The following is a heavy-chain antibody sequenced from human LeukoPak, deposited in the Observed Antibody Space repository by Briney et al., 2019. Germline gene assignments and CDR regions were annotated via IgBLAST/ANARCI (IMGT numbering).Heavy chain of an antibody. CDR2: IYSGGST. V-gene: IGHV3-66*01. D-gene: IGHD6-13*01. J-gene: IGHJ4*02. Sequence: PGGSLRLSCAASGFTVSSNYMSWVRQAPGKGLEWVSVIYSGGSTYYADSVKGRFTISRDNSKNTLYLQMNSLRAENTAVYYCAKDRAAAGAGADFDYWGQGTLVTVSS. CDR3: AKDRAAAGAGADFDY. CDR1: GFTVSSNY.